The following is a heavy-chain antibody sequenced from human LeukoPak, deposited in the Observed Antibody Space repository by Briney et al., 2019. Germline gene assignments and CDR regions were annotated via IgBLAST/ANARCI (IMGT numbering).Heavy chain of an antibody. J-gene: IGHJ4*02. CDR3: ARGGLSRCSGGSCYFDY. CDR2: IYYSGST. V-gene: IGHV4-31*03. Sequence: SETLSLTCTVSGGSISSGGYYWSWIRQHPGKGLEWIGYIYYSGSTYYNPSLKSRVTISVDTSKNQFSLKLSSVTAADTAVYYCARGGLSRCSGGSCYFDYWGQGTLVTVSS. D-gene: IGHD2-15*01. CDR1: GGSISSGGYY.